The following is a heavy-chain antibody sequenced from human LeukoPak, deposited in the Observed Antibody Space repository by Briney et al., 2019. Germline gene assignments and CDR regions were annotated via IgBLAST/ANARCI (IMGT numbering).Heavy chain of an antibody. J-gene: IGHJ5*02. CDR3: VRDNSVRDVAWWFNP. CDR1: GFTFSDYY. Sequence: GGSLRLSCAASGFTFSDYYMIWIRQAPGKGLEWVSYISSSGSSINYADSVKGRFTISRDNAKNSLYLQMNSLRAEDTAVYYCVRDNSVRDVAWWFNPWGQGTLVTVSS. CDR2: ISSSGSSI. D-gene: IGHD5-24*01. V-gene: IGHV3-11*01.